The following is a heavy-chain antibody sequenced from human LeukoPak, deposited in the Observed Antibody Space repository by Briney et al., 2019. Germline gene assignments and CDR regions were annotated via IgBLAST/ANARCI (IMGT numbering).Heavy chain of an antibody. V-gene: IGHV4-4*02. D-gene: IGHD6-13*01. CDR1: GGSISSSNW. J-gene: IGHJ4*02. CDR3: ARHGAQQAYYFDY. Sequence: SETLSLTCAVSGGSISSSNWWSWVRQPPGKGLEWIGEIYHSGSTNYNPSLKSRVTISVDKSKNQFSLKLSSVTAADTAVYYCARHGAQQAYYFDYWGQGTLVTVSS. CDR2: IYHSGST.